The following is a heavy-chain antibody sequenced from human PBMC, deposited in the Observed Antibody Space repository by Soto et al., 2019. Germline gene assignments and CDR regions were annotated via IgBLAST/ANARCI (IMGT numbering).Heavy chain of an antibody. CDR1: GGSISSGGYY. V-gene: IGHV4-31*03. CDR3: ARLSNPWGNSVMDY. CDR2: IYYSGST. J-gene: IGHJ4*02. D-gene: IGHD3-16*01. Sequence: QVQLQESGPGLVKPSQTLSLTCTVSGGSISSGGYYWSWIRQHPGTGLEWIGYIYYSGSTYYNPSLKSRVTISVDTSKNQFSLKLSSVTAADTAVYYCARLSNPWGNSVMDYWGQGTLVTVSS.